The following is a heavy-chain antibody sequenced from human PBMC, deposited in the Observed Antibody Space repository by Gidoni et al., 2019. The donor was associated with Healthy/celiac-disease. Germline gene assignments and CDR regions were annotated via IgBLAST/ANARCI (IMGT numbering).Heavy chain of an antibody. CDR3: ARDPYCGGDCYSGWFDP. CDR1: GGTFSSYA. Sequence: QVQLVQSGAEVKKPGSSVKVSCKASGGTFSSYAISWVRQAPGQGLEWMGGIIPIFGTANYAQKFQGRVTITADDSTSTAYMELSSLRSEDTAVYYCARDPYCGGDCYSGWFDPWGQGTLVTVSS. CDR2: IIPIFGTA. V-gene: IGHV1-69*01. D-gene: IGHD2-21*01. J-gene: IGHJ5*02.